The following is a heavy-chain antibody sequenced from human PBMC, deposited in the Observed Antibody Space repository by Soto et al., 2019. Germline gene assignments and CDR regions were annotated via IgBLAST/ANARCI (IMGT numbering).Heavy chain of an antibody. CDR2: IYSGGST. CDR1: GFTVSSNY. V-gene: IGHV3-53*04. CDR3: ARGSYGSGSYSYYYGMDV. J-gene: IGHJ6*02. Sequence: ESGGGLVQPGGSLRLSCAASGFTVSSNYMSWVRQAPGKGLEWVSVIYSGGSTYYADSVKGRFTISRHNSKNTLYLQMNSLRAEDTAVYYCARGSYGSGSYSYYYGMDVWGQGTTVTVSS. D-gene: IGHD3-10*01.